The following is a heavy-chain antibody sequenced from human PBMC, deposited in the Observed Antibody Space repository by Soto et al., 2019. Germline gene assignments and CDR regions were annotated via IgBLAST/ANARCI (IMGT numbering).Heavy chain of an antibody. CDR1: GFTFDDYA. J-gene: IGHJ4*02. Sequence: EVQLVESGGGLVQPGRSLRLSCAASGFTFDDYAMHWVRQAPGKGLEWVSGISWNSGSIGYADSVKGRFTISRDNAKNSLYLQMNSLRAEDTALYYCVKDMEVAGTGYFDYWGQGTLVTVSS. CDR2: ISWNSGSI. D-gene: IGHD6-19*01. V-gene: IGHV3-9*01. CDR3: VKDMEVAGTGYFDY.